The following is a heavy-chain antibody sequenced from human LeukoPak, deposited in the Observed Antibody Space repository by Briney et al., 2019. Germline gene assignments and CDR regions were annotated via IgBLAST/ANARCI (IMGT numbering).Heavy chain of an antibody. V-gene: IGHV1-69*05. J-gene: IGHJ6*03. D-gene: IGHD5-24*01. CDR2: IIPIFGTA. CDR1: GGTFSSYA. CDR3: ARVVEIHSRRSPSYYYYMDV. Sequence: ASVKVSCKASGGTFSSYAISWVRQAPGQGLEWMGGIIPIFGTANYAQKFRGRVTITTDESTSTAYMELSSLRSEDTAVYYCARVVEIHSRRSPSYYYYMDVWGKGTTVTVSS.